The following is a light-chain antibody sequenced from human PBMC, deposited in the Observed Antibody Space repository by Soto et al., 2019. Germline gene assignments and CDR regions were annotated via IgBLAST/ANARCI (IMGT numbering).Light chain of an antibody. CDR1: SSDVGNYNF. J-gene: IGLJ1*01. CDR2: EVS. Sequence: QSALTQPASVSGSPGQSITISCTGTSSDVGNYNFVSWYQQHPGKAPKLMIFEVSQRPSGVSNRFSGSKSGNTASLTISGLQTEDEADYYCCSYTSSSTPYVFGTGTKLTVL. V-gene: IGLV2-14*02. CDR3: CSYTSSSTPYV.